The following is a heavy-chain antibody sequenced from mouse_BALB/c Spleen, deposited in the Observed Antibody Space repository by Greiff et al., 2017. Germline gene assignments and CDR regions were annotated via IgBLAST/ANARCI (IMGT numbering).Heavy chain of an antibody. V-gene: IGHV5-17*02. J-gene: IGHJ3*01. CDR1: GFTFSSFG. CDR3: ARSDDYGSWFAY. Sequence: EVQVVESGGGLVQPGGSRKLSCAASGFTFSSFGMHWVRQAPEKGLEWVAYISSGSSTIYYADTVKGRFTISRDNPKNTLFLQMTSLRSEDTAMYYCARSDDYGSWFAYWGQGTLVTVSA. D-gene: IGHD2-4*01. CDR2: ISSGSSTI.